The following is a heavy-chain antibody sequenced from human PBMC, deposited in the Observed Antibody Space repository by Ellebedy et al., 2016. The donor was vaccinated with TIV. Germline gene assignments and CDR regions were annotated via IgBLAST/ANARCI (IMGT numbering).Heavy chain of an antibody. J-gene: IGHJ4*03. CDR3: ARDQGWAYPGSTRFDY. CDR2: ISSSSSYI. Sequence: PGGSLRLSCAASGFTFSSYSMNWVRQAPGKGLEWVSSISSSSSYIYYADSVKGRFTISRDNAKNSLYLQMNSLRAEDTAVYYCARDQGWAYPGSTRFDYWGQGTLVTVSS. CDR1: GFTFSSYS. D-gene: IGHD3-10*01. V-gene: IGHV3-21*01.